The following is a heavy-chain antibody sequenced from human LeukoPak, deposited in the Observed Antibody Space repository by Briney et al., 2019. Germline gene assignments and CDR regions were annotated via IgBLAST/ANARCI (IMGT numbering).Heavy chain of an antibody. CDR3: ARDAGAGEYYFDY. J-gene: IGHJ4*02. CDR1: GYTFTRYY. D-gene: IGHD7-27*01. CDR2: INPSSGST. Sequence: ASVKVSCKASGYTFTRYYMHWVRQAPGLRLEWMGIINPSSGSTSYAQKFQGRVTMTRDTSTSTVYMELSSLRSEDTAVYYCARDAGAGEYYFDYWGQGTLVTVSS. V-gene: IGHV1-46*01.